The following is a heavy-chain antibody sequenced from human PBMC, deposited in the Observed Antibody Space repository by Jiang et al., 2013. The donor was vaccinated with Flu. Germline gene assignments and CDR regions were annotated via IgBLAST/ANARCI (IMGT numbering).Heavy chain of an antibody. J-gene: IGHJ1*01. CDR2: INHSGST. CDR1: GGSFSGYY. CDR3: ARSLAYCGGDCYSSVH. Sequence: KPSETLSLTCAVYGGSFSGYYWSWIRQPPGKGLEWIGEINHSGSTNYNPSLKSRVTISVDTSKNQFSLKLSSVTAADTAVYYCARSLAYCGGDCYSSVHWGQGTLVTVSS. V-gene: IGHV4-34*01. D-gene: IGHD2-21*02.